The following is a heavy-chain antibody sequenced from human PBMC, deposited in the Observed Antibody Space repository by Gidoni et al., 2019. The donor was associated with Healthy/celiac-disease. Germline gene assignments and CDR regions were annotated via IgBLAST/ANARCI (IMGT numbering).Heavy chain of an antibody. J-gene: IGHJ6*03. CDR1: GFTDSSYS. CDR2: ISSSSRTI. D-gene: IGHD3-10*01. V-gene: IGHV3-48*01. Sequence: EVQLVESGGGLVQPGGSLGLCCAASGFTDSSYSMHWVRQAPVNALEWVSYISSSSRTISYADSVNGRFTISRDTAKNSLYLQMNSLRAEDTAVYYWARETLWFGEFRYYYYYMDVWGKGTTVTVSS. CDR3: ARETLWFGEFRYYYYYMDV.